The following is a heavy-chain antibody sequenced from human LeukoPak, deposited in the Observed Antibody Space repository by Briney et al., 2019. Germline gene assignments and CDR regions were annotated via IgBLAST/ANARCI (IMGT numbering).Heavy chain of an antibody. CDR2: IYYSGST. J-gene: IGHJ4*02. V-gene: IGHV4-59*08. CDR3: ARHDAGKWLPYFDY. D-gene: IGHD6-19*01. Sequence: PSETLSLTCTVSGGSISYYYWSWIRQAPGKGLEWVGSIYYSGSTNYNPSLKSRVTISVDTSKNQFSLKLSSVTAADTAVYYCARHDAGKWLPYFDYWGRGTLVTVSS. CDR1: GGSISYYY.